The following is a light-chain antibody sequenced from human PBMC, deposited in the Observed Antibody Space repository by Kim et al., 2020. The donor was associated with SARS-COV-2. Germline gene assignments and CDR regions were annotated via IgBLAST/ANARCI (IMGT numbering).Light chain of an antibody. J-gene: IGKJ1*01. CDR3: QKNYSASRT. CDR2: TAS. V-gene: IGKV1-39*01. Sequence: DIQMTQSPSSLSASVGDRVTITCRASQDISRYLNWYQQKPGKAPKLLISTASSLQSGVPSSFTGSGSETDFTLTINSLQPEDVATYYCQKNYSASRTFGQGTKVDIK. CDR1: QDISRY.